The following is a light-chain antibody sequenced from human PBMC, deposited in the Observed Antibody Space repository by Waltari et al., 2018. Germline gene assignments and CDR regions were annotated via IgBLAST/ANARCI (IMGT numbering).Light chain of an antibody. CDR1: SSDVGIYNL. Sequence: QSALTQPASVSGSPGQSITISCTGTSSDVGIYNLVSWYQQHPGKAPKLRINEGSKRPSGVSNRVAGSKSGNTASMTSAGLQAEDEADYYCCSYAGSSTLVFGGGTKLTVL. J-gene: IGLJ3*02. CDR3: CSYAGSSTLV. V-gene: IGLV2-23*01. CDR2: EGS.